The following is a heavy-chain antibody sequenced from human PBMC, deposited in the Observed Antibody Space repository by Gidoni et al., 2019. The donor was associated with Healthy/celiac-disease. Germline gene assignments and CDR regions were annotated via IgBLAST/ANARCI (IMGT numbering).Heavy chain of an antibody. CDR3: ARAIVGTYYYDSSGYYYGAFDI. D-gene: IGHD3-22*01. CDR1: GFTCTISA. Sequence: QVQLVESVGGVVQPGRLLRLPCAAYGFTCTISATHLVRQGPGRGLEWVAVISYDGINKYYAGSWKGRFTIARDNSKNTLYLQMNSLRAEDTAVYYCARAIVGTYYYDSSGYYYGAFDIWGQGTMVTVSS. V-gene: IGHV3-30-3*01. J-gene: IGHJ3*02. CDR2: ISYDGINK.